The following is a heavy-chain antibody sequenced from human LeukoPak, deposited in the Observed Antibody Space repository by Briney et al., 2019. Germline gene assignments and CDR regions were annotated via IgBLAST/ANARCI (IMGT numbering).Heavy chain of an antibody. J-gene: IGHJ4*02. CDR3: ARAPWYDSSGLDY. D-gene: IGHD3-22*01. Sequence: KPSETLSLTCTVSGGSISSYYWSWIRQPPGKGLEWIGYIYYSGSTNYNPSLKSRVTISVDTSKNQFSLKLSSVTAADTAVYYCARAPWYDSSGLDYWGQGTLVTVSS. CDR2: IYYSGST. V-gene: IGHV4-59*01. CDR1: GGSISSYY.